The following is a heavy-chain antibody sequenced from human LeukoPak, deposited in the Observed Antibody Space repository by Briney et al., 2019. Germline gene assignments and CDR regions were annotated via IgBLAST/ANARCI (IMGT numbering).Heavy chain of an antibody. CDR2: ISGSGGTT. V-gene: IGHV3-23*01. Sequence: GESLRLSCAASGFTFSSYAMTWVRQAPGKGLEWVSAISGSGGTTYYADSVKGRFTISRDNSKNTLYLQMNSLRADDTAVYYCARGLQEYTYGFDYWGQGTLVTVSS. CDR3: ARGLQEYTYGFDY. CDR1: GFTFSSYA. D-gene: IGHD5-18*01. J-gene: IGHJ4*02.